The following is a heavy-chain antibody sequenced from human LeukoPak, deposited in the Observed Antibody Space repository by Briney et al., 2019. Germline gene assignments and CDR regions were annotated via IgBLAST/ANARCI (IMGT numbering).Heavy chain of an antibody. CDR3: ARDIEVAGYYYYYYGMDV. D-gene: IGHD2-21*01. V-gene: IGHV3-11*05. CDR2: ISSSSSYT. J-gene: IGHJ6*02. CDR1: GFTFSDYY. Sequence: PGGSLRLSCAASGFTFSDYYMSWIRQAPGKGLEWVSYISSSSSYTNYADSVRGRFTISRDNAKNSLYLQMNSLRAEDTAVYYCARDIEVAGYYYYYYGMDVWGQGTMVTVSS.